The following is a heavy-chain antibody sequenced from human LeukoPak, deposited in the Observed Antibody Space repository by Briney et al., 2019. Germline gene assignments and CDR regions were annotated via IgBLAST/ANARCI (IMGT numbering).Heavy chain of an antibody. CDR1: GGSFSGYY. J-gene: IGHJ3*02. V-gene: IGHV3-23*01. Sequence: ETLSLTCAVYGGSFSGYYWSWVRQAPGKGLEWVSAISGSGDTYSADSVKGRFTISRDNSKNTLYLQMNSLRVEDTAVYYCAKDLVQRGAFDIWGQGTMVTVSS. CDR2: ISGSGDT. CDR3: AKDLVQRGAFDI. D-gene: IGHD6-6*01.